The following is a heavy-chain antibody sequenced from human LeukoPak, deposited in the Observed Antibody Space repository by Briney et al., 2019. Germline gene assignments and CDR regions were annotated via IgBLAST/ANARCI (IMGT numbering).Heavy chain of an antibody. CDR3: ARVNWCSASCADA. D-gene: IGHD2-2*01. CDR1: GFTFSSDD. CDR2: ISGNGYST. V-gene: IGHV3-23*01. J-gene: IGHJ4*02. Sequence: GGSLRLSCAASGFTFSSDDMNWVRQAPGKGLEWVSGISGNGYSTWYADSVKGRFTISRDNSKNTLSLQMNSLRAEDTAVYYCARVNWCSASCADAWGQGTLVTVSS.